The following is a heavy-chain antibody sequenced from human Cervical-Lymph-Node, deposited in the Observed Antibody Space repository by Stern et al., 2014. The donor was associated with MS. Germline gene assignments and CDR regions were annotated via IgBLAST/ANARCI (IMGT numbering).Heavy chain of an antibody. J-gene: IGHJ4*02. V-gene: IGHV1-46*01. Sequence: QMQLVQSGAEVKRPGASVKLSCTTSGYTFTNYYMHWVRQAPGPGLEWMGMINPSFGTTNSAQKFQGRITMAMDTSTSTVYMEVNSLISEDTAVYYCAREMAGDFDYWGQGALVTVSS. CDR1: GYTFTNYY. D-gene: IGHD6-19*01. CDR3: AREMAGDFDY. CDR2: INPSFGTT.